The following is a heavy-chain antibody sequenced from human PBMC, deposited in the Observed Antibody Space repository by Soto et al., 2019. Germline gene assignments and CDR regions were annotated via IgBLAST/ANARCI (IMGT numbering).Heavy chain of an antibody. Sequence: QVQLIQSGAEVKKPGASVKVSCKASGYTFTSSYIHWVRQAPGQGLEWMAIINPNGGSTNYAQKFQGRVTMTRDTSTSTVYMELSSLTSEDTAAYYCARSLMEGDYWGQGTLVTVSS. CDR3: ARSLMEGDY. V-gene: IGHV1-46*03. D-gene: IGHD3-10*01. J-gene: IGHJ4*02. CDR2: INPNGGST. CDR1: GYTFTSSY.